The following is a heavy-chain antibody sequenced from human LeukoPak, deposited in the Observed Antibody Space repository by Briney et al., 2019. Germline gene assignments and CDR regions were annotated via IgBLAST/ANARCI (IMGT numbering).Heavy chain of an antibody. CDR1: GFTFSSYW. V-gene: IGHV3-7*01. CDR2: INQGESAK. D-gene: IGHD3-10*02. J-gene: IGHJ6*04. CDR3: AELGITMIGGV. Sequence: GGSLRLSCAASGFTFSSYWMSWVRQAPGKGLEWGASINQGESAKLYVDSVKGRFTISRDNAKNSLFLQMNSLRAEDTAVYYCAELGITMIGGVWGKGTTVTISS.